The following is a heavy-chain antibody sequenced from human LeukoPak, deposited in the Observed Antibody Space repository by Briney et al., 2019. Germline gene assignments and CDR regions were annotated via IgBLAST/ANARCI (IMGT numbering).Heavy chain of an antibody. D-gene: IGHD3-3*01. J-gene: IGHJ4*02. V-gene: IGHV3-11*01. CDR3: AREMWRGFVDY. CDR2: ISSSGSTI. CDR1: GFTFSDYY. Sequence: GGSLRLSCAASGFTFSDYYMSWIRQAPGKGLEWVSYISSSGSTIYYADSVKGRFAISRDNAKNSLYLQMNSLRAEDTAVYYCAREMWRGFVDYWGQGTLVTVSS.